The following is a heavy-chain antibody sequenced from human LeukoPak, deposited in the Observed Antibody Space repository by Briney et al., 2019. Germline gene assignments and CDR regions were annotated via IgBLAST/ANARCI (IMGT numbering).Heavy chain of an antibody. Sequence: PSETLSLTCAVYGGSFSGYYWSWIRQPPGKGLEWIGEINHSGSTNYNPSLKSRVTISVDTSKNQFSLKLSSVTAADTAVYYCAREGANRVYDYWGQGTLVTVSS. CDR3: AREGANRVYDY. D-gene: IGHD6-13*01. CDR2: INHSGST. J-gene: IGHJ4*02. V-gene: IGHV4-34*01. CDR1: GGSFSGYY.